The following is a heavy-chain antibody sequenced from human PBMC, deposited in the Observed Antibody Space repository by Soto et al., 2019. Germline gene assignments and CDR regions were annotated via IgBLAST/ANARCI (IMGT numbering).Heavy chain of an antibody. CDR2: MNPNSGNT. V-gene: IGHV1-8*01. CDR1: GYTFTSYD. J-gene: IGHJ4*02. CDR3: ARTPIGVVIPPPLNSFLF. D-gene: IGHD2-2*01. Sequence: ASVKVSCKASGYTFTSYDINWVRQATGQGLEWMGWMNPNSGNTGYAQKFQGRVTMTRDTSISTAYMELSSLGSEDTAVYYCARTPIGVVIPPPLNSFLFWGPATLVTLFS.